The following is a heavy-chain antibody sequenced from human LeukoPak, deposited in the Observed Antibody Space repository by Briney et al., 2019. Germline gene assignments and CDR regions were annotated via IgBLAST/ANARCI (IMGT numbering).Heavy chain of an antibody. CDR1: GGSISSYH. J-gene: IGHJ4*02. D-gene: IGHD3-10*01. CDR2: IYYSGST. V-gene: IGHV4-59*08. CDR3: ARHEFVSRYYFDY. Sequence: SETLSLTCTVSGGSISSYHWSWIRQSPGRGLEWIGYIYYSGSTNYNPSLKSRVTISVDTSKNQFSLKLSSVTAADTAVYYCARHEFVSRYYFDYWGQGTLVTVSS.